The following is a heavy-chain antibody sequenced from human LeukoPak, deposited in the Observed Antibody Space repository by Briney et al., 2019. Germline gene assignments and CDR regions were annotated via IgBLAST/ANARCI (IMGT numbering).Heavy chain of an antibody. CDR3: AREKGGTIYYYGMDV. D-gene: IGHD1-14*01. Sequence: ASVKVSCTASGCTFTNYGISWVRQAPGQGLEWMGWISAYNGNTNYAQKFQGRVTMTTDTSTSTAYMELRSLRSDDTAVYYCAREKGGTIYYYGMDVWGQGTTVTVSS. V-gene: IGHV1-18*01. J-gene: IGHJ6*02. CDR1: GCTFTNYG. CDR2: ISAYNGNT.